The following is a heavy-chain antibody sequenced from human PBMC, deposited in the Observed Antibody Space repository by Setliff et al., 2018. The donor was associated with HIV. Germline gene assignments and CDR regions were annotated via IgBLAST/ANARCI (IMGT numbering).Heavy chain of an antibody. V-gene: IGHV5-51*01. D-gene: IGHD2-15*01. J-gene: IGHJ4*02. CDR2: IYPGDSDT. Sequence: PGESLKISCKGSGYSFISYWIGWVRQMPGKGLEWMGIIYPGDSDTRYSPSFQGQVTISADKSISTAYLQWSSLKASDTAMYYCAKFIVPHRFTGGPLDYWGQGTLVTVSS. CDR1: GYSFISYW. CDR3: AKFIVPHRFTGGPLDY.